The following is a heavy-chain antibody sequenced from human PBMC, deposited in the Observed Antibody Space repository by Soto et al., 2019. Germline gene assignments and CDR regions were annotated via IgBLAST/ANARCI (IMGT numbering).Heavy chain of an antibody. Sequence: GGSLRLSCAASGFTFSNAWMSWVRQSPGKGLEWVGRIKSKTDGGTTDYAAPVKGRFTISRDDSKNTLYLQMNSLKTEDTAVYSCTTAWGIVGANFYAFDIWGQGTMVTVSS. CDR2: IKSKTDGGTT. J-gene: IGHJ3*02. V-gene: IGHV3-15*01. CDR1: GFTFSNAW. D-gene: IGHD1-26*01. CDR3: TTAWGIVGANFYAFDI.